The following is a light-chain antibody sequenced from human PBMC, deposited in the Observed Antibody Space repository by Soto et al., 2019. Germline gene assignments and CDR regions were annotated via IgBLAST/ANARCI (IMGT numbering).Light chain of an antibody. CDR1: SSDVGGYDY. CDR2: EAT. CDR3: SAYAGRNNLI. J-gene: IGLJ2*01. V-gene: IGLV2-8*01. Sequence: QSALTQPPSASGSHGQSVTISCTGTSSDVGGYDYVSWYQQHPGKAPKLMIYEATKRPSGVPDRFSGSKSGNTASLTVSGLQDEDEAHYYCSAYAGRNNLIFGGETKLTVL.